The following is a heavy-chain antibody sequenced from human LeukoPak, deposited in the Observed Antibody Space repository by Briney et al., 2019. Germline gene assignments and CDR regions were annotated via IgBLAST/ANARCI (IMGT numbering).Heavy chain of an antibody. CDR3: AGSSGYDILTGYSYYFDY. V-gene: IGHV3-23*01. Sequence: PGGSLRLSCAASGFTFSSYAMSWVRQAPGKGLEWVSAISGSGGSTYYADSVKGRFTISRDNSKNTLYLQMNSLRAEDTAVYYCAGSSGYDILTGYSYYFDYWGQGTLVTVSS. D-gene: IGHD3-9*01. CDR2: ISGSGGST. J-gene: IGHJ4*02. CDR1: GFTFSSYA.